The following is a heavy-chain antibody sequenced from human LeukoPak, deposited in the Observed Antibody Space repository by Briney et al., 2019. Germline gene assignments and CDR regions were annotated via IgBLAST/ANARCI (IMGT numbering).Heavy chain of an antibody. D-gene: IGHD3-22*01. CDR2: IYYSGST. CDR1: GGSISSYY. V-gene: IGHV4-59*05. Sequence: PSQTLSLTCTVSGGSISSYYWSWIRQPAGKGLEWIGRIYYSGSTYYNPSLKSRVTISVDTSKNQFSLKLSSVTAADTAVYYCARLDYSDIYFDYWGQGALVTVSS. J-gene: IGHJ4*02. CDR3: ARLDYSDIYFDY.